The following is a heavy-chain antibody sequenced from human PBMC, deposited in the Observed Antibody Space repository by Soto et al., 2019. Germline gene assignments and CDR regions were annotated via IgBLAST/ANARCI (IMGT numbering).Heavy chain of an antibody. CDR3: AKVPGPDDAFDI. Sequence: QVQLVESGGGVVQPGRSLRLSCAASGFTFSRYGIHWVRQAPGKGLEWVAVISYDGSQKYYADSVKGRFAISRDNSKNTLYLQMNSLRGEDTAVYYCAKVPGPDDAFDIWGQGTMVTVSS. V-gene: IGHV3-30*18. J-gene: IGHJ3*02. CDR2: ISYDGSQK. CDR1: GFTFSRYG.